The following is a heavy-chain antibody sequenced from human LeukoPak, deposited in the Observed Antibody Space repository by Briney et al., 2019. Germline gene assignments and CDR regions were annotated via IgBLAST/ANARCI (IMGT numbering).Heavy chain of an antibody. CDR1: GYTFTGYY. Sequence: ASVKVSCMASGYTFTGYYMHWVRQAPGQGLEWMGWINPNSGGTYYAQKFQGRVTMTRDTSISTAYMELSRLRSDDTAVYYCARIYCSSTSCVRHMGLGWFDPWGQGTLVTVSS. J-gene: IGHJ5*02. CDR3: ARIYCSSTSCVRHMGLGWFDP. V-gene: IGHV1-2*02. D-gene: IGHD2-2*01. CDR2: INPNSGGT.